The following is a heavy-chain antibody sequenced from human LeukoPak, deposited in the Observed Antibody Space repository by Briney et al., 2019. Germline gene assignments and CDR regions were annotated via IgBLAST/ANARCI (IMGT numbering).Heavy chain of an antibody. CDR1: GFTFRSYS. CDR3: ARPAYGDDSFDY. Sequence: PGGSLRLSCAASGFTFRSYSMNWVRQAPGKGLEWVSYITSGSSPIYYADSVKGRFTISRDNAKNSLYLQMNSLRDEDTAVYYCARPAYGDDSFDYRGQGTLVTVSS. V-gene: IGHV3-48*02. D-gene: IGHD4-17*01. J-gene: IGHJ4*02. CDR2: ITSGSSPI.